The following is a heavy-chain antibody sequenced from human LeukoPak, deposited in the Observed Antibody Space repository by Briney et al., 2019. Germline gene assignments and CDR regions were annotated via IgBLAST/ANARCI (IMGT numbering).Heavy chain of an antibody. CDR1: GFTFSSYA. CDR2: ISYDGSNK. V-gene: IGHV3-30-3*01. Sequence: GGSLRLSCAASGFTFSSYAMHWVRQAPGKGLEWVAVISYDGSNKYYADSVKGRFTISRDNSKNTLYLQMNSLRAEDTAVYYCARTRRTGGATSFDYWGQGTLVTVSS. J-gene: IGHJ4*02. CDR3: ARTRRTGGATSFDY. D-gene: IGHD1-26*01.